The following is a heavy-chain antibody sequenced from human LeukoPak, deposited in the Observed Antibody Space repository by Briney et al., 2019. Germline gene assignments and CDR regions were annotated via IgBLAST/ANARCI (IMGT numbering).Heavy chain of an antibody. V-gene: IGHV3-66*01. CDR1: GFTISANF. CDR2: MYSVGST. D-gene: IGHD5-18*01. Sequence: PGGSLRLSCAASGFTISANFMSWVRQAPGKGLEWVSIMYSVGSTFYADSVKGRFTISRDPSKNSLDLQMDSLRVADTAVYYCARDLSGYSYGFGGDLWGQGTLVTVPS. CDR3: ARDLSGYSYGFGGDL. J-gene: IGHJ4*02.